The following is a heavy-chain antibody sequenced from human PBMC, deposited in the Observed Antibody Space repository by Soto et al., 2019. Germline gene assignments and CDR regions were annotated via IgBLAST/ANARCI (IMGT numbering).Heavy chain of an antibody. CDR3: AREYSSGWLIWFDP. V-gene: IGHV3-74*01. CDR1: GFTFISYW. J-gene: IGHJ5*02. D-gene: IGHD6-19*01. Sequence: EVQLVESGGGLVQPGGSLRLSCAASGFTFISYWMHWVRQAPGKGLVWVSRINSDGSSTSYADSVKGRFTISRDNAKNTLYLQMNSLRAEDTAVYYCAREYSSGWLIWFDPWGQGTLVTVSS. CDR2: INSDGSST.